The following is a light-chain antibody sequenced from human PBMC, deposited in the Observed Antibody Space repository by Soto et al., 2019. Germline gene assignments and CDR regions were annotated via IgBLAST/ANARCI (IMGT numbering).Light chain of an antibody. Sequence: EIVMTQSPATLSVSPGERATLSCRASQSVSSNLAWYQQKPGQAPRLLIYGASTRATGIPARFSGSGSGTALTLPIGSLESEDFAVSYCQQYNNWPGTFGQGTKVEIK. J-gene: IGKJ1*01. CDR3: QQYNNWPGT. CDR1: QSVSSN. V-gene: IGKV3-15*01. CDR2: GAS.